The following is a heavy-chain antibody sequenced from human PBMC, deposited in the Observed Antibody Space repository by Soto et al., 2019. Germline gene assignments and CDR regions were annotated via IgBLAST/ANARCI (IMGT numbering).Heavy chain of an antibody. CDR1: GFTFSGSA. D-gene: IGHD6-13*01. Sequence: EVQLVESGGGLVQPGGSLKLSCAASGFTFSGSAMHWVRQASGKGLEWVGRIRSKANSYATAYAASVKGRFTISRDDSKTAAYLQMNCLKAEDTAVYYCTRLVSIAAAGTVYYGMDFWGQGTTVTVSS. J-gene: IGHJ6*02. CDR3: TRLVSIAAAGTVYYGMDF. V-gene: IGHV3-73*02. CDR2: IRSKANSYAT.